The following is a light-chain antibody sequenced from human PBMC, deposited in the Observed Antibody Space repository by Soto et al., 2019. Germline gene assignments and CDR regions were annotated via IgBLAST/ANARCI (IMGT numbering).Light chain of an antibody. CDR3: QQYNSFSKT. Sequence: DIQMTQSPSTLSASVGDSVTITCRASQSISTWLAWYQQKPGKAPNLLIYDASSLESGVPSRFSGSGSGTEFTLTISSLQPDDFATYYCQQYNSFSKTFGQGTKVEI. J-gene: IGKJ1*01. V-gene: IGKV1-5*01. CDR1: QSISTW. CDR2: DAS.